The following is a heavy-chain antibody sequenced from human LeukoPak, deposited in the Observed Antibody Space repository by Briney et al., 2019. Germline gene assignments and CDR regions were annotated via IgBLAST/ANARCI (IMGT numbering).Heavy chain of an antibody. CDR1: GGSISSGSYY. Sequence: SETLSLTCTVSGGSISSGSYYWSWIRQPAGKGLEWIGRIYTSGSTNYNPSLKSRVTISVDTSKNQFSLKLSSVTAADTAVYYCARVAHVLLWFGALGHWGQGTLVTVSS. CDR2: IYTSGST. CDR3: ARVAHVLLWFGALGH. D-gene: IGHD3-10*01. V-gene: IGHV4-61*02. J-gene: IGHJ4*02.